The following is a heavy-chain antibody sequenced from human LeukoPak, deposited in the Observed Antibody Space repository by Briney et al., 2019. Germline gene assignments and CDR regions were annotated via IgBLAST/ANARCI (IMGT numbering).Heavy chain of an antibody. CDR2: ISWNSGSI. CDR1: GFTFDDYA. Sequence: GRSLRLSCAASGFTFDDYAMHWVRQAPGKGLEWISGISWNSGSIGYADSVKGRFTISRDNARNSLYLQMNSLRAEDTVLYYCAKDIGLRFLYYYYGMDVWGQGTTVTVSS. J-gene: IGHJ6*02. V-gene: IGHV3-9*01. D-gene: IGHD3-3*01. CDR3: AKDIGLRFLYYYYGMDV.